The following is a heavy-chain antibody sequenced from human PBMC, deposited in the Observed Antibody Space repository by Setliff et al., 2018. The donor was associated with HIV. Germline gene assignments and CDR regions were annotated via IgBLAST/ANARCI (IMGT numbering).Heavy chain of an antibody. Sequence: RGSLRLSCAASGFTFNTYAMSWVRQAPGKGLKWVSSMGGSSGDTYYADSVKGRFTISRDNTKNTLSLQMNRLGAEDTAIYYCANRFRTSNNWYYFDYWGPGTMVTVSS. CDR3: ANRFRTSNNWYYFDY. CDR2: MGGSSGDT. V-gene: IGHV3-23*01. J-gene: IGHJ4*02. D-gene: IGHD6-13*01. CDR1: GFTFNTYA.